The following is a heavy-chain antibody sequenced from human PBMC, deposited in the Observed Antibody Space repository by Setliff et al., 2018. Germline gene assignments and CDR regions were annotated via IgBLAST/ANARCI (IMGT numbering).Heavy chain of an antibody. CDR2: ISAYTGRA. V-gene: IGHV4-30-4*01. Sequence: SETLSLTCTVSGGSIRSGNDLWSWLRQSPGKGLEWIAYISAYTGRAYYNPSLQSRAALSADTSKSQFSLRLTSVTAADTAVYYCAREVIDPVSSDAFDIWGQGTMVTVSS. D-gene: IGHD4-4*01. J-gene: IGHJ3*02. CDR3: AREVIDPVSSDAFDI. CDR1: GGSIRSGNDL.